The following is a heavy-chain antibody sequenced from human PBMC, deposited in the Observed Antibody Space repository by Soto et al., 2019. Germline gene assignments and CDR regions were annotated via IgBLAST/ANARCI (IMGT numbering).Heavy chain of an antibody. Sequence: NPGGSLRLSCAASGFTFSSYSMNWVRQAPGKGLEWVSSISSSSSYIYYADSVKGRFTISRDNAKNSLYLQMNGLRAEDTAVYYCARSEGIAAAGYGMDVWGQGTTVTVSS. V-gene: IGHV3-21*01. CDR3: ARSEGIAAAGYGMDV. CDR2: ISSSSSYI. D-gene: IGHD6-13*01. J-gene: IGHJ6*02. CDR1: GFTFSSYS.